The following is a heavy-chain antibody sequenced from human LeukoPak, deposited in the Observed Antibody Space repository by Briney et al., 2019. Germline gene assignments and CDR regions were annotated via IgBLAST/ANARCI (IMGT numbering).Heavy chain of an antibody. Sequence: PSETLSLTCTVSGSSISSYYWSWIRQPPGKGLEWIGYIYYSGSTNYNPSLKSRVTISVDTSKNQFSLKLSSVTAADTAVYYCARDSSSSPPYYYYGMDVWGQGTTVTVSS. V-gene: IGHV4-59*01. CDR1: GSSISSYY. D-gene: IGHD6-6*01. CDR3: ARDSSSSPPYYYYGMDV. J-gene: IGHJ6*02. CDR2: IYYSGST.